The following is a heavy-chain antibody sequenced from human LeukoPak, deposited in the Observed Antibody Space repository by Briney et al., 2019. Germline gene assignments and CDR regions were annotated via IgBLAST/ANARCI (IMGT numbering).Heavy chain of an antibody. V-gene: IGHV4-61*02. CDR3: ARAVIRVHYYDSSGYPAFDI. J-gene: IGHJ3*02. D-gene: IGHD3-22*01. CDR2: IYTSGST. Sequence: SETLSLTCIVSGGSISSNSYHWGWIRQPAGKGLEWIGRIYTSGSTNYNPSLKSRVTISVDTSKNQFSLKLSSVTAADTAVYYCARAVIRVHYYDSSGYPAFDIWGQGTMVTVSS. CDR1: GGSISSNSYH.